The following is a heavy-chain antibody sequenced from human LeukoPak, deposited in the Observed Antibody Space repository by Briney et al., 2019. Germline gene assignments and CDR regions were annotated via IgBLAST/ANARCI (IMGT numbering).Heavy chain of an antibody. D-gene: IGHD3-10*01. CDR2: IYYSGST. Sequence: PSETLSLTCTVSGGSISSIIYYWGCIRQPPGKGLEWIGTIYYSGSTYYNLSLKSRVTISEDTSRNQFSLKLSSVTAADTAVYYCARHSRSVDYGSGSYTWDYWGQRTLVTVSS. CDR1: GGSISSIIYY. J-gene: IGHJ4*02. CDR3: ARHSRSVDYGSGSYTWDY. V-gene: IGHV4-39*01.